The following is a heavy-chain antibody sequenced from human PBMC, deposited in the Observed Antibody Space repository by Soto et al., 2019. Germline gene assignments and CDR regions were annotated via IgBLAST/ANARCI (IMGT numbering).Heavy chain of an antibody. CDR1: GFTFSSYA. Sequence: GGSLRLSCAASGFTFSSYAMSWVRQAPGKGLEWVSAISGSGGSTYYADSVKGRFTISRDNSKNTLYLQMNSLRAEDTAVYYCAKDPSSYCTNGVCYTRTYYFDYWGQGTLVTVSS. CDR3: AKDPSSYCTNGVCYTRTYYFDY. V-gene: IGHV3-23*01. CDR2: ISGSGGST. J-gene: IGHJ4*02. D-gene: IGHD2-8*01.